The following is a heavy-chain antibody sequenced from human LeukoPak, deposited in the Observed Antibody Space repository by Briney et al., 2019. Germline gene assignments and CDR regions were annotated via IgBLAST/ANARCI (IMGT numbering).Heavy chain of an antibody. D-gene: IGHD1-1*01. V-gene: IGHV3-23*01. J-gene: IGHJ4*02. CDR3: AKYPAGTGIHYFHY. CDR1: GFTFGTYA. CDR2: ISGSAGAT. Sequence: GGSLRLSCAASGFTFGTYAMGWVRQAPGTGLEWVSAISGSAGATNYADSVKGRFTISRDNSKNTLYLQMSSLRAEDTAVYYCAKYPAGTGIHYFHYWGQGTLVTVSS.